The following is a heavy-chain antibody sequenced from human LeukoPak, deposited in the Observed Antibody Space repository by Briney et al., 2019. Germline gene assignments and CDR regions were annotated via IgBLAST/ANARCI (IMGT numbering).Heavy chain of an antibody. CDR3: ATTSYYYDSPDY. Sequence: SETLSLTCTVSGGSISSYYWSWIRQPPGKGLEWIGYIYYSGSTNYNPSLKSRVTISVDTSKNQFSLKLSTVTAADTAVYYCATTSYYYDSPDYWGQGTLVTVSS. J-gene: IGHJ4*02. D-gene: IGHD3-22*01. CDR1: GGSISSYY. V-gene: IGHV4-59*08. CDR2: IYYSGST.